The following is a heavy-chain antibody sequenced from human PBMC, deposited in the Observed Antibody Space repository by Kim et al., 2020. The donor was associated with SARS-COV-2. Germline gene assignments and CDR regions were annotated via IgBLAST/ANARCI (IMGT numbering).Heavy chain of an antibody. CDR2: SDSTI. J-gene: IGHJ4*02. Sequence: SDSTIYYADSLKGRFTISRDNAKNSLYLQMNSLRAEDTAVYYCAGGQYYWGQGTLVTVSS. CDR3: AGGQYY. V-gene: IGHV3-11*04. D-gene: IGHD3-16*01.